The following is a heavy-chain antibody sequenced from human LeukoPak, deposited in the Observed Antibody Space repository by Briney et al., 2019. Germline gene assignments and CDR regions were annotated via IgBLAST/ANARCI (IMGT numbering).Heavy chain of an antibody. CDR2: IIGSGYST. CDR1: GFTFSSYA. V-gene: IGHV3-23*01. J-gene: IGHJ4*02. Sequence: PGGSLRLSCAASGFTFSSYAMSWVRQAPGKGLEWVSAIIGSGYSTYYADSVKGRFTISRDNSKNTLFLQMNSLRVEDTAIYYCAKRDISAYYSFDSWGQGTLVTVSS. D-gene: IGHD6-19*01. CDR3: AKRDISAYYSFDS.